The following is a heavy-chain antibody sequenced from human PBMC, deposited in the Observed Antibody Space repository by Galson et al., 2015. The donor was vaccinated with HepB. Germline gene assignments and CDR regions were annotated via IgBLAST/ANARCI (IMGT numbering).Heavy chain of an antibody. Sequence: GSITSSSYYWVWIRQPPGKGLEWIGSVYYDGNAYYSPFLQSRVSVSVDTSKNHFSLKMWSLTVSDTALYYCARWSRGSLLKFYAIGFDTWGPGKWVTVSS. V-gene: IGHV4-39*02. CDR1: GSITSSSYY. D-gene: IGHD2/OR15-2a*01. CDR2: VYYDGNA. J-gene: IGHJ4*02. CDR3: ARWSRGSLLKFYAIGFDT.